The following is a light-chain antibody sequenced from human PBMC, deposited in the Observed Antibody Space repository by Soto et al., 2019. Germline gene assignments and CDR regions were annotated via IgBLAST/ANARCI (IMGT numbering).Light chain of an antibody. J-gene: IGKJ5*01. V-gene: IGKV3-15*01. CDR2: GAS. CDR1: QSVGSA. CDR3: QQYNAWPIT. Sequence: TQSPSFLSASVGDRVTLSCRASQSVGSAFGWYQQKPGQAPRLLIYGASTRAAGIPARFRGGGSGADFTLTITSLQSEDFAIYYCQQYNAWPITFGQGTRLEIK.